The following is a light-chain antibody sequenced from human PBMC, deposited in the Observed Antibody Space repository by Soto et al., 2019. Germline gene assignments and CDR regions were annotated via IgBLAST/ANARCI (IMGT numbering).Light chain of an antibody. Sequence: QTVVTQEPSFSVSPGGTVTLTCGLSSGSVSTSYYPSWYQQTPGQAARTLIYSTSTRSSGVRYTFSGYILGNKAALTIAGAQADDESDSSCVLSMGSGITVFGGGTKLTV. J-gene: IGLJ3*02. V-gene: IGLV8-61*01. CDR1: SGSVSTSYY. CDR2: STS. CDR3: VLSMGSGITV.